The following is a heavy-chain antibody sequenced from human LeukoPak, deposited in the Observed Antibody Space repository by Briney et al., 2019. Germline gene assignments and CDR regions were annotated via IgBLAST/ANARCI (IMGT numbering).Heavy chain of an antibody. V-gene: IGHV4-59*01. D-gene: IGHD1-26*01. J-gene: IGHJ4*02. Sequence: SETLSLTCTVSGASISDYYWSWIRQSPGMGLEWIGYVYNPSLKSRVTVSVDASRNQFSLKLSSVTAADTAVYYCVRHLESPYSGTYAYWGQGTLVTVSS. CDR2: V. CDR1: GASISDYY. CDR3: VRHLESPYSGTYAY.